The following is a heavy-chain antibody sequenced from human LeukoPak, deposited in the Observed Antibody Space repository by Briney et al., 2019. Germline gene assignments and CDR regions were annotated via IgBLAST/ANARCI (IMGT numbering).Heavy chain of an antibody. Sequence: GGSLRLPCAASGFTFSSYAMSWVRQAPGKGLEWVSGISRSGGSTYYADSVKGRFTISRDNSKNTLYLQMNSLRAEDTAVYYCAKDRAGLLWFGEMSSWFDPWGQGTLVTVSS. V-gene: IGHV3-23*01. J-gene: IGHJ5*02. CDR2: ISRSGGST. D-gene: IGHD3-10*01. CDR1: GFTFSSYA. CDR3: AKDRAGLLWFGEMSSWFDP.